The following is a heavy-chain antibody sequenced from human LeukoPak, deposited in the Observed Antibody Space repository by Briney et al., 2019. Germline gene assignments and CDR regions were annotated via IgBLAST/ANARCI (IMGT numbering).Heavy chain of an antibody. CDR1: GFTFSSYD. D-gene: IGHD3-10*01. CDR2: IQYDGSTK. CDR3: ARDFGEGYYGSGSYDY. Sequence: GGSLRLSCAASGFTFSSYDMHWVRQAPGKGLEWVAFIQYDGSTKYYADSLKGRFTISRDNSKNTLYLQMNSLRTEDTAVYYCARDFGEGYYGSGSYDYWGQGTLVTVSS. V-gene: IGHV3-30*02. J-gene: IGHJ4*02.